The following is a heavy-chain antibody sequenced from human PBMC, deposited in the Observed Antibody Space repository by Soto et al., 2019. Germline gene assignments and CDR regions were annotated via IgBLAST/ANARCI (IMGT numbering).Heavy chain of an antibody. J-gene: IGHJ3*02. CDR3: TTEWHGSGIPNDAFDI. Sequence: GGSLRLSCAASGFTFSNAWMSWVRQAPGKGLEWVGRIKSKTDGGTTDYAAPVKGRFTISRDDSKNTLYLQMNSLKTEDTAVYYCTTEWHGSGIPNDAFDIWGQGTMVTVSS. V-gene: IGHV3-15*01. D-gene: IGHD3-10*01. CDR1: GFTFSNAW. CDR2: IKSKTDGGTT.